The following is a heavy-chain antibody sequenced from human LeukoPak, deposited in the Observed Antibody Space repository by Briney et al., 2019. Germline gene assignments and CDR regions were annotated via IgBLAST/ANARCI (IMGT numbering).Heavy chain of an antibody. CDR2: INSDGSST. CDR1: GFTFSSYW. V-gene: IGHV3-74*01. J-gene: IGHJ4*02. Sequence: GGSLRLSCAASGFTFSSYWMHWVRQAPGKVLVWVSRINSDGSSTSYADSVKGRFTISRDNAKNTLYLQMNSLRAEDTAVYYCARGYSSSWYGDYFDYWGQGTLVTVSS. CDR3: ARGYSSSWYGDYFDY. D-gene: IGHD6-13*01.